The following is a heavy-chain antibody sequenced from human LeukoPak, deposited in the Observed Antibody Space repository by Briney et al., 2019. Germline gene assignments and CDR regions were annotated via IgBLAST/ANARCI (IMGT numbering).Heavy chain of an antibody. J-gene: IGHJ4*02. CDR3: ASLFYFGSGSFPTY. CDR2: IFYTGSA. D-gene: IGHD3-10*01. Sequence: PSETLSLTCTVSGGSMNSRSYYWGWIRQPPGKGLEFIESIFYTGSAYYNPSLKSRVSISVDTSKSHFSLNLISVTAADTALYYCASLFYFGSGSFPTYWGLGTLVTVSS. CDR1: GGSMNSRSYY. V-gene: IGHV4-39*01.